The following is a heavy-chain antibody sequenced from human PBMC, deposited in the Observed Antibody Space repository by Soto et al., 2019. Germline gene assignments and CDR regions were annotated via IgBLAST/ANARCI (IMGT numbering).Heavy chain of an antibody. CDR3: ESGTVESYFGMDV. D-gene: IGHD2-21*02. V-gene: IGHV3-53*01. Sequence: PGRSLRLSCAASGFSVSTNYMSWVRQAPGKGLDWVSVIYSGGGTYYADSVRGRFTISRDNSKNTVYLQMINVRVDDTALYYCESGTVESYFGMDVCRHGTTVPVSS. J-gene: IGHJ6*02. CDR1: GFSVSTNY. CDR2: IYSGGGT.